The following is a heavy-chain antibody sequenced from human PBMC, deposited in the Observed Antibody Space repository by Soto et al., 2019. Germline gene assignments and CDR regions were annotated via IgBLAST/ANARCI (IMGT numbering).Heavy chain of an antibody. Sequence: QVQLQESGPGLVKPSETLSLTCTVSGGSVSSGSYYWSWIRQPPGKGLEWIGYIYYSGSTKYNPSLKSRVTISVDTPKNQFSLKLSSVTAADTAVYYCARAGLGDGSDYWGQGTLVTVSS. D-gene: IGHD1-26*01. CDR1: GGSVSSGSYY. CDR3: ARAGLGDGSDY. V-gene: IGHV4-61*01. CDR2: IYYSGST. J-gene: IGHJ4*02.